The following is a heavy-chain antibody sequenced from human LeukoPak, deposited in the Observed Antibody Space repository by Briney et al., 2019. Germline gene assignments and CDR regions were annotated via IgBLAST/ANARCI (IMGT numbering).Heavy chain of an antibody. V-gene: IGHV4-39*01. CDR1: GGSISSSSYY. CDR3: ARRTASGWYYFDY. CDR2: IYYSGST. Sequence: SETLSLTCTVSGGSISSSSYYWGWIRQPPGKGLEWIGSIYYSGSTYYNPSLKSRVTISVDTSKNQFPLKLSSVTAADTAVYYCARRTASGWYYFDYWGQGTLVTVSS. J-gene: IGHJ4*02. D-gene: IGHD6-19*01.